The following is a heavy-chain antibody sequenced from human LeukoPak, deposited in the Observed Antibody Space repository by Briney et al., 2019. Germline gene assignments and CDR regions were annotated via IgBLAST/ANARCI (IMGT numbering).Heavy chain of an antibody. Sequence: ASVKVSCKASGYTFTSYDINWVRQATGQGREWMGWMNPNSGNTGYAQKFQGRVTMTRNTSISTAYMELSSLRSEDTAVYYCARACFLTGYSQPYNWFDPWGQGTLVTVSS. V-gene: IGHV1-8*01. CDR1: GYTFTSYD. CDR3: ARACFLTGYSQPYNWFDP. D-gene: IGHD3-9*01. J-gene: IGHJ5*02. CDR2: MNPNSGNT.